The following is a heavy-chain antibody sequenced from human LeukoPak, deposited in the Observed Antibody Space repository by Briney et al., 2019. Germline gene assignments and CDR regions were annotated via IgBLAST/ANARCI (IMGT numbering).Heavy chain of an antibody. CDR2: ISSSSSYI. CDR3: ARDRVGIVARPVFDY. Sequence: GGSLRLSCAASGFTFSSYSMNWVRQAPGKGLEWVSSISSSSSYIYYADSVKGRFTISRDNAKNSLYLQMNSLRAEDTAVYYCARDRVGIVARPVFDYWGQGTLVTVSS. CDR1: GFTFSSYS. J-gene: IGHJ4*02. D-gene: IGHD6-6*01. V-gene: IGHV3-21*01.